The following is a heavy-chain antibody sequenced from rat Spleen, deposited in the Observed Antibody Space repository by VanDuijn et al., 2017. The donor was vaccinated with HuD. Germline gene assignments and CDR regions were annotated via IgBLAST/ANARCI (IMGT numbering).Heavy chain of an antibody. V-gene: IGHV3-1*01. J-gene: IGHJ2*01. CDR2: ISYSGST. CDR1: GDSISSNF. D-gene: IGHD1-1*01. CDR3: ARHPDYSNYFHY. Sequence: EVQLQESGPGLVKPSQSLSLTCSVTGDSISSNFWGWIRKFPGNKMEWMAYISYSGSTDYNPSLKSPISITRATSKNQFFLQLNSVTTEDTATYYCARHPDYSNYFHYWGQGVMVTVSS.